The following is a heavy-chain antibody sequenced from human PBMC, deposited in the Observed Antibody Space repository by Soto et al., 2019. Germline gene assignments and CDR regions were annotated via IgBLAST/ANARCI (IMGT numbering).Heavy chain of an antibody. CDR2: ISETASYT. CDR1: GFTFSSHC. V-gene: IGHV3-21*02. Sequence: EVQLVESGGGLVKPGGSLRLSCAASGFTFSSHCMDWVRQAPGKGLEWVASISETASYTYYADSVKGRFTISRDNAKNLLYLQLNSLRAEDTAVYYCARGPDYGDVKLDYWGQGTLVTVSS. J-gene: IGHJ4*02. D-gene: IGHD4-17*01. CDR3: ARGPDYGDVKLDY.